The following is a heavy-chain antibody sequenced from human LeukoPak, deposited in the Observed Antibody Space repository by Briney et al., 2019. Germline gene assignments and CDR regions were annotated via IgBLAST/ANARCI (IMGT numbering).Heavy chain of an antibody. CDR2: IIGSGGST. D-gene: IGHD3-9*01. CDR3: ARAPSRLRYFDSTTESDY. V-gene: IGHV3-23*01. Sequence: PGGSLRLSCAASGFTFSTYAMSWVRQAPRKGLQWVSAIIGSGGSTYYADSVKGRFTISRDNSKNTLYLQMNSLRAEDTAVYYCARAPSRLRYFDSTTESDYWGQGTLVTVSS. J-gene: IGHJ4*02. CDR1: GFTFSTYA.